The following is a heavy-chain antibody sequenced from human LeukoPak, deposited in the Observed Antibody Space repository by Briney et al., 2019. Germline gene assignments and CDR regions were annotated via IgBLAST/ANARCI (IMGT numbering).Heavy chain of an antibody. D-gene: IGHD1-26*01. Sequence: SQTLSLTCAVSGGSISSGGYSWSWIRQPPGKGLEWIGYIYHSGSTYYNPSLKSRVTISVDRSKNQFSLKLSSVTAADTAVYYCARGSVVGATTFDYWSQGTLVTVSS. V-gene: IGHV4-30-2*01. J-gene: IGHJ4*02. CDR1: GGSISSGGYS. CDR2: IYHSGST. CDR3: ARGSVVGATTFDY.